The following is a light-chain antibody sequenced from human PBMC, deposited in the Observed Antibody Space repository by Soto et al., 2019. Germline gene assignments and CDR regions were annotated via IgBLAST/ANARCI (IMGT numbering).Light chain of an antibody. J-gene: IGLJ2*01. CDR1: SSNIGAGYD. CDR3: SSYTSSSTLVV. V-gene: IGLV1-40*01. Sequence: QSVLTQPPSVSGAPGQRVTISCTGSSSNIGAGYDVHWYQQLPGTAPKLLIYGNSNRPSGVSNRFSGSKSGNTASLTISGLQAEDEADYYCSSYTSSSTLVVFGGGTKLTVL. CDR2: GNS.